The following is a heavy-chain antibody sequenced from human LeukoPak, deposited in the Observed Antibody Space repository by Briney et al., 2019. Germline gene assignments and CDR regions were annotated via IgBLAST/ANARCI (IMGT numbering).Heavy chain of an antibody. CDR3: AMTYTSGSGDAFDV. V-gene: IGHV1-2*02. J-gene: IGHJ3*01. CDR2: INPNSGVT. D-gene: IGHD6-19*01. CDR1: GYTFIGYY. Sequence: ASVKVSCKASGYTFIGYYIHWVRQAPGQGLEWMGWINPNSGVTNYGQKFQGRVTMTRDTSISTAYMDLSRPRSDDTAVYFCAMTYTSGSGDAFDVWGQGTMVAVSS.